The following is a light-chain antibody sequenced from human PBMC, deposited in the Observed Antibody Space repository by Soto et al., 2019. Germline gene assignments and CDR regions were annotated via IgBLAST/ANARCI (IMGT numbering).Light chain of an antibody. CDR3: LLYYGATWV. V-gene: IGLV7-43*01. CDR1: TGAVTSGYY. Sequence: QTVVTQEPSLTVSPGGTVTLTCASSTGAVTSGYYPNWFQQKPGQAPRALIYSTSNKTSWTPARFSGSLLGGKAALTLSGVQPEEEADYYCLLYYGATWVFGGGTKLTVL. CDR2: STS. J-gene: IGLJ3*02.